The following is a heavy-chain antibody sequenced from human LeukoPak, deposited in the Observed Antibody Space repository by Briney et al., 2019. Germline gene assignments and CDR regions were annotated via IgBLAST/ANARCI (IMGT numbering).Heavy chain of an antibody. CDR1: GGSISSGDYY. V-gene: IGHV4-30-4*08. CDR2: IYYSGST. CDR3: AREASPDMIAVFDY. J-gene: IGHJ4*02. D-gene: IGHD3-22*01. Sequence: SETLSLTCTVSGGSISSGDYYWSWIRQPPGKGLEWIGFIYYSGSTYYNPSLKSRVTISVDTSKNQFSLKLSSVTAADTAVYYRAREASPDMIAVFDYWGQGTLVTVSS.